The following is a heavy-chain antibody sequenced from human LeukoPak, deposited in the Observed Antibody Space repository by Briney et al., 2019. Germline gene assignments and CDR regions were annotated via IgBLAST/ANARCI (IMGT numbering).Heavy chain of an antibody. CDR1: GVSISSNY. CDR2: IYNGGST. V-gene: IGHV4-59*01. CDR3: ATLRDGYEFDY. J-gene: IGHJ4*02. D-gene: IGHD5-24*01. Sequence: SETLSLTCTVSGVSISSNYWSWIRQPPGKGLEWIGYIYNGGSTNYNPSLKSRVTISVDASKNQFSLKLTSVTAADTAVYYCATLRDGYEFDYWGQGTLVTVSS.